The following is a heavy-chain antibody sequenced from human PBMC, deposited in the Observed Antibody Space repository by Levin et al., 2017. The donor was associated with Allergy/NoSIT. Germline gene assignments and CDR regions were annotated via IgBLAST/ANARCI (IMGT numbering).Heavy chain of an antibody. Sequence: LSLPCAASGFTVRSTYMSWVRQAPGKGLEWVSVIYSGGSTYYADSVKGRFTISRDNSKNTLYLQMNSLRAEDTAVYYCARVCSGGSCYSYWYFDRWGRGTLVTVSS. J-gene: IGHJ2*01. CDR1: GFTVRSTY. CDR2: IYSGGST. CDR3: ARVCSGGSCYSYWYFDR. V-gene: IGHV3-53*01. D-gene: IGHD2-15*01.